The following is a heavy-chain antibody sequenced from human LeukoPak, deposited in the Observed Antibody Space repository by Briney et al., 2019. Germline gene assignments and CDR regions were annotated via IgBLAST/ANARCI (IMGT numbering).Heavy chain of an antibody. V-gene: IGHV4-61*02. CDR2: IYTSGST. Sequence: SETLSLTCTVSGGSISSGGYYWSWIRQHPGKGLEWIGRIYTSGSTNYNPSLKSRVTMSVDTSKNQFSLKLSSVTAADTAVYYCARESSGYHQYFQHWGQGTLVTVSS. CDR3: ARESSGYHQYFQH. CDR1: GGSISSGGYY. D-gene: IGHD3-22*01. J-gene: IGHJ1*01.